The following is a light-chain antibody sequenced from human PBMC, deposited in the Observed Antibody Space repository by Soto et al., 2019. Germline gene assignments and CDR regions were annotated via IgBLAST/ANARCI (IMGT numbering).Light chain of an antibody. V-gene: IGKV3-20*01. CDR2: GAS. Sequence: IVLTQSPGTLSLSPGERATLSCRASQSVSSSYLAWYQQKPGQAPRLLIYGASSRATGIPDRFSGSGSGTDFNLTISRLEPEDFAVYYCQQYGSSPLTFGGGTKVDIK. CDR1: QSVSSSY. CDR3: QQYGSSPLT. J-gene: IGKJ4*01.